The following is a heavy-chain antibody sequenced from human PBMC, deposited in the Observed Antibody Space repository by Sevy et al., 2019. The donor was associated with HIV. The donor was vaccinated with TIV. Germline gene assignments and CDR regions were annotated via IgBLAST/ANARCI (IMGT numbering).Heavy chain of an antibody. CDR2: IYSGGST. J-gene: IGHJ6*02. V-gene: IGHV3-53*01. Sequence: GGSLRLSCAVSGFRFDYYAMTWVRQAPGKGLEWVSVIYSGGSTYYADSVKGRFTISRDNSKNTLYLQMNSLRAEDTAVYYCARGQDTEFMITSDSGIDVWGQGTTVTVSS. CDR3: ARGQDTEFMITSDSGIDV. CDR1: GFRFDYYA. D-gene: IGHD3-16*01.